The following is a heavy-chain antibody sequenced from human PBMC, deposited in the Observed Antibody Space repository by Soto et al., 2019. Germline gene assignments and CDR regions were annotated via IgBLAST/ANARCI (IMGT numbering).Heavy chain of an antibody. V-gene: IGHV4-39*01. CDR3: AKSARHYYDSSGYAPFDC. CDR1: GGSISSSSYY. CDR2: IYYSGST. Sequence: SETLSLPCTVSGGSISSSSYYWGWIRQPPGKGLEWLGRIYYSGSTYYNPTLKSRVTISVDTPNSQFTLRLSSVTAANTAVYYCAKSARHYYDSSGYAPFDCWGQGTLVTVSS. J-gene: IGHJ4*02. D-gene: IGHD3-22*01.